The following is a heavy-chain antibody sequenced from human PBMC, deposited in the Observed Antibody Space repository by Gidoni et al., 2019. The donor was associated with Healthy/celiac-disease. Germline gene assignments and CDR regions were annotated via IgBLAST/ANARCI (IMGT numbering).Heavy chain of an antibody. V-gene: IGHV3-23*01. CDR1: GFTFSSYA. CDR2: ISGSGGST. CDR3: ATSSSWYKNGEYYYYGMDV. D-gene: IGHD6-13*01. Sequence: EVQLLESGGGLVQPGGSLRLSCAAAGFTFSSYAMSWVRQAPGKGLEWVSAISGSGGSTYYADSVKGRFTISRDNSKNTLYLQMNSLRAEDTAVYYCATSSSWYKNGEYYYYGMDVWGQGTTVTVSS. J-gene: IGHJ6*02.